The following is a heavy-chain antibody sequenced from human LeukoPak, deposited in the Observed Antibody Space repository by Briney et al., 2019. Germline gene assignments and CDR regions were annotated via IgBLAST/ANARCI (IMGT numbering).Heavy chain of an antibody. V-gene: IGHV3-48*01. CDR3: ARDRHVPGLYYYYMDV. CDR2: ISSSSATI. CDR1: GLSLSAYN. D-gene: IGHD6-6*01. J-gene: IGHJ6*03. Sequence: GGSLRLSCEGSGLSLSAYNMNWVRQAPGKGLESVSYISSSSATIFYADSVKGRFTISRDNAKNSLYLQMNSLRPEDTAVYFCARDRHVPGLYYYYMDVWGKGTAVTVSS.